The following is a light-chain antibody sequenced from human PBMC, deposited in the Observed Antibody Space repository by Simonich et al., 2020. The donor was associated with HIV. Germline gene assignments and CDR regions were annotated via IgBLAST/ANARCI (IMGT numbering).Light chain of an antibody. V-gene: IGKV1-39*01. CDR1: QRIRNY. CDR2: AAS. J-gene: IGKJ2*01. CDR3: QQANSFPYT. Sequence: DIQMTQSPSSLSASVGDRVNITCRASQRIRNYLNWYQQKPGKAPNLLIFAASTLQSGVPSSFSGSGSGTDFTLTISSLQPEDFATYYCQQANSFPYTFGQGTKVEIK.